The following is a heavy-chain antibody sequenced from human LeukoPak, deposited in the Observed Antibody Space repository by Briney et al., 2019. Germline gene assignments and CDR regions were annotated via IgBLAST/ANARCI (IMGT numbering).Heavy chain of an antibody. Sequence: GGSLRLSCAASGFTFSSYGMHWVRQVPGEGLEWVTFIRYDGSAKYYADSIEGRFTISRDNSRNTVYLQMNSLRTEDSAVYYCAKDHWPNGDYGSVLDSWGQGSLVTVSS. V-gene: IGHV3-30*02. CDR2: IRYDGSAK. D-gene: IGHD4-17*01. CDR3: AKDHWPNGDYGSVLDS. CDR1: GFTFSSYG. J-gene: IGHJ4*02.